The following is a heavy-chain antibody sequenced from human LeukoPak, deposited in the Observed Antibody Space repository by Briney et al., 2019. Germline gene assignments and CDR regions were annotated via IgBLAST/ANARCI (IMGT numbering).Heavy chain of an antibody. V-gene: IGHV3-48*03. J-gene: IGHJ6*04. Sequence: GGSLRLSCAASGFTSSSYEMNWVRQAPGKGLEWVSYISSSGGSIYYADSVKGRFTISRDNAKNSLYLQMNSLRAEDTAVYYCARELVGLRYFLEDVWGKGTTVTVSS. CDR3: ARELVGLRYFLEDV. CDR2: ISSSGGSI. CDR1: GFTSSSYE. D-gene: IGHD2-15*01.